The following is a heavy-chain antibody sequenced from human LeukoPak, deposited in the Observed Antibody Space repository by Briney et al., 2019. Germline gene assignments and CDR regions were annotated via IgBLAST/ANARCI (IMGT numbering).Heavy chain of an antibody. J-gene: IGHJ4*02. D-gene: IGHD3-22*01. Sequence: PGGSLRLSCAASGFTFSSYWMHWVRQAPGKGLVWVSRINSDGSSTSHADSVKGRFTIPRDNAKNTLYLQMNSLRAEDTAVYYCVYDSSGYYEPNFDYWGQGTLVTVSS. CDR2: INSDGSST. CDR1: GFTFSSYW. CDR3: VYDSSGYYEPNFDY. V-gene: IGHV3-74*01.